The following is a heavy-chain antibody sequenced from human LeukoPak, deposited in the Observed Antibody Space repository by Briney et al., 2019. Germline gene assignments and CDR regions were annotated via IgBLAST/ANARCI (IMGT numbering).Heavy chain of an antibody. Sequence: SLRLSCAASGFTFDDYAMHWVRQAPGKGLEWVSGISWNSGSIGYADSVKGRFTISRDNAKNSLYLQMNGLRAEDTALYYCAKDLPYCSGGSCGYYFDYWGQGTLVTVSS. CDR3: AKDLPYCSGGSCGYYFDY. J-gene: IGHJ4*02. CDR1: GFTFDDYA. CDR2: ISWNSGSI. V-gene: IGHV3-9*01. D-gene: IGHD2-15*01.